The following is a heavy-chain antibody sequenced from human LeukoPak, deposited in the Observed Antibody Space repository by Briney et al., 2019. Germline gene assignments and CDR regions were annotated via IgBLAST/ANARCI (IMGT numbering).Heavy chain of an antibody. CDR3: AKAGVSGTKEDGMDV. D-gene: IGHD1-20*01. CDR1: GFTFSSYS. V-gene: IGHV3-21*01. CDR2: IISSSRYI. Sequence: SLRLFCAAXGFTFSSYSMKWVRQAPGKGLEWVSSIISSSRYIYYADSVKGRFTISRDNARSSLFLQMNGLRVEDTAVYYCAKAGVSGTKEDGMDVWGQGTTVTVSS. J-gene: IGHJ6*02.